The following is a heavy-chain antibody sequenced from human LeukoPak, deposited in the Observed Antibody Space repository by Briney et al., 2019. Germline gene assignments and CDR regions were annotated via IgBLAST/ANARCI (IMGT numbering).Heavy chain of an antibody. CDR1: GGSICSGSYY. CDR3: ARGRCSSSGCYDPFDY. CDR2: SYTSGST. J-gene: IGHJ4*02. Sequence: SETLSLTCTVSGGSICSGSYYWSWIRQPAGKGLEWIGRSYTSGSTNYNPSLKSRVTISVDTSKNQFSLKLNSLTAADTAMYYCARGRCSSSGCYDPFDYWGQGTQVTVSS. V-gene: IGHV4-61*02. D-gene: IGHD2-2*01.